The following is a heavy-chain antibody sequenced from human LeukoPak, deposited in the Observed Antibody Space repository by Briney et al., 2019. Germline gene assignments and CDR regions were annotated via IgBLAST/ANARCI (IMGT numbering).Heavy chain of an antibody. CDR1: AFTFSSYV. CDR2: ISGGGDST. D-gene: IGHD3-22*01. J-gene: IGHJ6*03. V-gene: IGHV3-23*01. CDR3: ANIQSPYENDTSADYMDV. Sequence: PGWSLRLSCAASAFTFSSYVMSWVRQAPGKGLDWVSSISGGGDSTYYADSVKGRFTISRDKSENTLYLQMNSLRAEDTAVYYCANIQSPYENDTSADYMDVWGKGTTVTVSS.